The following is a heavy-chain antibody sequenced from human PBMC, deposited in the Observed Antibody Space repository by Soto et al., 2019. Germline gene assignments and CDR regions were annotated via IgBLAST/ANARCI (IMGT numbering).Heavy chain of an antibody. J-gene: IGHJ6*02. V-gene: IGHV4-39*07. CDR2: IYYSGST. Sequence: SETLSLTCTVSGGSISSSSYYWGWIRQPPGKGLEWIGSIYYSGSTYYNPSLKSRVTISVDTSKNQFSLKLSSVTAADTAVYYCARGVGYYYYYYGMDVWGQGTTVTVSS. D-gene: IGHD3-10*01. CDR1: GGSISSSSYY. CDR3: ARGVGYYYYYYGMDV.